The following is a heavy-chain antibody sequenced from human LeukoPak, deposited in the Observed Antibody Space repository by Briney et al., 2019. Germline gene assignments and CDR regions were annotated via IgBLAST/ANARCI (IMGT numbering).Heavy chain of an antibody. Sequence: PSETLSLTCTVSGGSISSSSYYWGWIRQPPGKGLEWIGSIYYSGSTYYNPSLKSRVTISVDTSKNQFSLNLNSVTAADTAVYYCARGYYNILTGYYFDYWGQGTLVTVSS. CDR1: GGSISSSSYY. D-gene: IGHD3-9*01. V-gene: IGHV4-39*07. CDR2: IYYSGST. J-gene: IGHJ4*02. CDR3: ARGYYNILTGYYFDY.